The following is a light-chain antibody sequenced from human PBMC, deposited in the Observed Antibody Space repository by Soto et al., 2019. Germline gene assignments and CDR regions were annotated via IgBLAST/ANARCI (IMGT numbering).Light chain of an antibody. J-gene: IGLJ2*01. CDR1: SGSVSTNYY. Sequence: QTVVTQEPSFSVSPGGTVTFTCGLSSGSVSTNYYPSWYQQTPGQAPRTLIYNTNSRPSGVPDRFSGSILGNKAALTITGAQADDESDYYCVLYMGLGIAVFGGGTKVTVL. CDR2: NTN. V-gene: IGLV8-61*01. CDR3: VLYMGLGIAV.